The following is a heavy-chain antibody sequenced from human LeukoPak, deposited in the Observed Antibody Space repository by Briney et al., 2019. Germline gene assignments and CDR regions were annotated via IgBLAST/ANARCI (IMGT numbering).Heavy chain of an antibody. Sequence: PGGSLRLSCAASGFTFSSYSMNWVRQAPGKGLEWDSAISSSSSYIYYADSVKGRFTISRDNAKNSLYLQMNSLRAEDTAVYYCARVLQGGLFDYWGQGTLVTVSS. CDR2: ISSSSSYI. CDR1: GFTFSSYS. J-gene: IGHJ4*02. V-gene: IGHV3-21*01. D-gene: IGHD3-16*01. CDR3: ARVLQGGLFDY.